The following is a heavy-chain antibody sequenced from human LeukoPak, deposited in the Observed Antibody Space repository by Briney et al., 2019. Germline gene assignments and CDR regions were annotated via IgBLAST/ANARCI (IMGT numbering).Heavy chain of an antibody. D-gene: IGHD2-2*01. CDR3: ARAVVPAAHGGDAFDI. V-gene: IGHV4-59*11. CDR2: IYYSGST. J-gene: IGHJ3*02. Sequence: SETLSLTCTVSGGSISSHYWSWIRQPPGKGLEWIGYIYYSGSTNYNPSLKSRVAISVDTSKNQFSLKLSSVTAADTAVYYCARAVVPAAHGGDAFDIWGQGTMVTVSS. CDR1: GGSISSHY.